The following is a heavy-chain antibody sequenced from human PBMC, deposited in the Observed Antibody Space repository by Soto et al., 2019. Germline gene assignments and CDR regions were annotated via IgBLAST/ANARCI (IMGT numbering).Heavy chain of an antibody. CDR2: IIPILGIA. CDR1: GGTFSSYT. Sequence: ASVKVSCKASGGTFSSYTISWVRQAPGQGLEWMGRIIPILGIANYAQKFQGRVTITADKSTSTAYMELSSLRSEDTAVYYCARGGSGYCSSTSCQRGFDPWGQGTLVTVSS. V-gene: IGHV1-69*02. D-gene: IGHD2-2*01. J-gene: IGHJ5*02. CDR3: ARGGSGYCSSTSCQRGFDP.